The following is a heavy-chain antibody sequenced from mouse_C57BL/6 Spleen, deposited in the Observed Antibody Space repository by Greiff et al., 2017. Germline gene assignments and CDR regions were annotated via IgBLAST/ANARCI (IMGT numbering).Heavy chain of an antibody. V-gene: IGHV1-80*01. CDR2: IYPGDGDT. Sequence: QVHVKQSGAELVKPGASVKISCKASGYAFSSYWMNWVKQRPGKGLEWIGQIYPGDGDTNYNGKFKGKATLTADKSSSTAYMQLSSLTSEDSAVYFCARSGRLPQDFDVWGTGTTVTVSS. CDR1: GYAFSSYW. CDR3: ARSGRLPQDFDV. D-gene: IGHD2-2*01. J-gene: IGHJ1*03.